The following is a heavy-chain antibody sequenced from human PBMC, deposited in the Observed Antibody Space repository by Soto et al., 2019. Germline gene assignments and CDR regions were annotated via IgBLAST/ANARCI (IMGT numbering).Heavy chain of an antibody. D-gene: IGHD4-4*01. CDR1: GFTFSTYP. CDR3: VKPPVITASYYYYDMDV. J-gene: IGHJ6*02. CDR2: ISGSGIST. Sequence: GGSLRLSCAASGFTFSTYPMSWVRQAPGKGLEWVSGISGSGISTYYTDSVKARFTISRDNSKNTVFLQMNSLRDEDTAVYYCVKPPVITASYYYYDMDVWGQGTTVTVS. V-gene: IGHV3-23*01.